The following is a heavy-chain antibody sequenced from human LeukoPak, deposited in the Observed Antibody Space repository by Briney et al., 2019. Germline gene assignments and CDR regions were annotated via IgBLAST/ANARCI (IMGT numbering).Heavy chain of an antibody. CDR3: ARGTPGIAADP. D-gene: IGHD6-13*01. V-gene: IGHV4-59*01. Sequence: SETLSLTCTVSGGSISSYYWSWIRQPPGQGLAWIGYIYYSGSTNYNPSLKSRVTISVDTSKNQFSLKLSSVTAADTAVYYCARGTPGIAADPWGQGTLVTVSS. J-gene: IGHJ5*02. CDR1: GGSISSYY. CDR2: IYYSGST.